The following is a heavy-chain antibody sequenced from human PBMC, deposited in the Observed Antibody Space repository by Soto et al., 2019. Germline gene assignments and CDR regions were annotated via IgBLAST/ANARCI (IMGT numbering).Heavy chain of an antibody. V-gene: IGHV4-34*01. CDR1: CGSFSGYY. CDR2: INHSGST. J-gene: IGHJ6*02. Sequence: LSLTCAVYCGSFSGYYWSWIRQPPGKGLEWIGEINHSGSTNYNPSLKSRVTISVDTSKNQFSLKLSSVTAADTAVYYCARSIVVVVAATVDYYYGMDVWGQGTTVTVSS. D-gene: IGHD2-15*01. CDR3: ARSIVVVVAATVDYYYGMDV.